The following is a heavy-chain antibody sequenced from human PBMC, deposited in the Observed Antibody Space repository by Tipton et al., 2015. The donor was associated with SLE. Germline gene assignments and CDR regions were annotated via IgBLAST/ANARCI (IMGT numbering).Heavy chain of an antibody. CDR3: ARDRGRWFGEFDAFDI. D-gene: IGHD3-10*01. CDR1: GGSISSYY. Sequence: TLSLTCTVSGGSISSYYWSWIRQPAGKGLEWIGRIYTSGSTNYKPPLKSRVTISVDTSKNQFSLKLSSVTAADTAVYYCARDRGRWFGEFDAFDIWGQGTMVTVSS. J-gene: IGHJ3*02. CDR2: IYTSGST. V-gene: IGHV4-4*07.